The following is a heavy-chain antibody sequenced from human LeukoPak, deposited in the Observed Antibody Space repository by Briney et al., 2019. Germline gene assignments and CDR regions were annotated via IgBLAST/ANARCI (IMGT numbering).Heavy chain of an antibody. CDR3: ASPGIAGTDY. CDR1: GYTFTDYY. Sequence: ASVKVSCKASGYTFTDYYMHWVRQAPGQGLEWVGRINPKSGGTHYAQNFQGRVTMTRDTSISTAYMELSSLRSDDTAVYYCASPGIAGTDYWGQGALVTVSS. CDR2: INPKSGGT. D-gene: IGHD3-10*01. V-gene: IGHV1-2*06. J-gene: IGHJ4*02.